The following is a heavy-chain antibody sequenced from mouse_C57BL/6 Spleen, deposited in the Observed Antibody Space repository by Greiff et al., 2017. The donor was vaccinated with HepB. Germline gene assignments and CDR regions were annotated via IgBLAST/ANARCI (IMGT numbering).Heavy chain of an antibody. J-gene: IGHJ1*03. CDR3: ARGGFSTTVVEYFDV. CDR2: IYPGDGDT. CDR1: GYAFSSSW. V-gene: IGHV1-82*01. Sequence: VQLQQSGPELVKPGASVKISCKASGYAFSSSWMNWVKQRPGKGLEWIGRIYPGDGDTNYNGKFKGKATLTADKSSSTAYMQLSSLTSEDSAVYVCARGGFSTTVVEYFDVWGTGTTVTVSS. D-gene: IGHD1-1*01.